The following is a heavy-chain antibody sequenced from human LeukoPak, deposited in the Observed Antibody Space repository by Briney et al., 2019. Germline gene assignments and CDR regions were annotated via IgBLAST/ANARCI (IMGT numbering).Heavy chain of an antibody. V-gene: IGHV3-66*01. CDR3: ARDPPMTTDFALDV. CDR1: GFTVTSTY. J-gene: IGHJ6*02. D-gene: IGHD4-11*01. CDR2: IYTAGPT. Sequence: GRSLRLSCAAYGFTVTSTYMSCARLDPGNWLGSVSFIYTAGPTYYADSVKGRFTISRDDSKNTAFLQMNSLRAEDTAVYYCARDPPMTTDFALDVWGQGTTVTVSS.